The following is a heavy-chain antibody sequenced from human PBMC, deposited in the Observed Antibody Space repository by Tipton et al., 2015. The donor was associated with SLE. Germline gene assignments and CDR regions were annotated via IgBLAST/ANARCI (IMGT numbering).Heavy chain of an antibody. V-gene: IGHV4-38-2*01. D-gene: IGHD1-14*01. CDR2: IYHNGT. CDR3: ARNLYPITL. CDR1: GYSISSAYY. Sequence: LRLSCAVFGYSISSAYYWGWIRQPPGKGLEWIGSIYHNGTYYNPSLKSRVTISVDTSKNQFSLKLSSVTAADTAVYYCARNLYPITLWGQGTLVTVSS. J-gene: IGHJ4*02.